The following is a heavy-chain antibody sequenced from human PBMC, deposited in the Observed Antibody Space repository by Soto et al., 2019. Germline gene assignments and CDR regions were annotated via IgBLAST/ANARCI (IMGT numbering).Heavy chain of an antibody. V-gene: IGHV4-30-2*01. Sequence: SETLSLTCAVSGGSISSGGYSWSWIRQPPGKGLEWIGYIYHSGSTYYNPPLKSRVTISVDRSKNQFSLKLSSVTAADTAVYYCARSSAHFDYWGQGTLVTVSS. D-gene: IGHD2-15*01. CDR1: GGSISSGGYS. J-gene: IGHJ4*02. CDR2: IYHSGST. CDR3: ARSSAHFDY.